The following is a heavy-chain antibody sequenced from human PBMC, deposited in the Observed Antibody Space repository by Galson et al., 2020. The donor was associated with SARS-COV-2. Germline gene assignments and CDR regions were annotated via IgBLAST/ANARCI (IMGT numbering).Heavy chain of an antibody. CDR2: IYHSGST. CDR3: ARFLPAATPFDY. CDR1: GYSISSGYY. D-gene: IGHD2-2*01. J-gene: IGHJ4*02. Sequence: SETLSLTCTVSGYSISSGYYWGWIRQPPGKGLEWIGSIYHSGSTYYNQSLKSRVTISVDTSKNQFSLKLSSVTAADTAVYYCARFLPAATPFDYWGQGTLVTVSS. V-gene: IGHV4-38-2*02.